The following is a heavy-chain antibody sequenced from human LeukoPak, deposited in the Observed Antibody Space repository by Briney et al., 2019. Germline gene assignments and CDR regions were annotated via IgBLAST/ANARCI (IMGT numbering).Heavy chain of an antibody. V-gene: IGHV4-30-2*01. J-gene: IGHJ4*02. CDR2: IYHSGST. D-gene: IGHD6-13*01. Sequence: PSETLSLTCTVSGGSISSGGYYWSWIRQPPGKGLEWIGYIYHSGSTYYNPSLKGRVTISVDRSKNQFSLKLSSVTAADTAVYYCARTTGGSSWSFDYWGQGTLVTVSS. CDR3: ARTTGGSSWSFDY. CDR1: GGSISSGGYY.